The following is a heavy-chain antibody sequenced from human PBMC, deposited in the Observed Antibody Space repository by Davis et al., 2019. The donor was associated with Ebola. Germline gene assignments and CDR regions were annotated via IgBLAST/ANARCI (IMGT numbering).Heavy chain of an antibody. CDR1: GFTFSNYV. D-gene: IGHD5-18*01. Sequence: GESLKISCEASGFTFSNYVMSWVRQAPGKGLEWVSAISVTGGRPFYADSVKGRFTISRDNSKTTVYLQMNSLRAEDTALYYCARVTSYGSYWGQGTRVTVSS. CDR3: ARVTSYGSY. J-gene: IGHJ4*02. CDR2: ISVTGGRP. V-gene: IGHV3-23*01.